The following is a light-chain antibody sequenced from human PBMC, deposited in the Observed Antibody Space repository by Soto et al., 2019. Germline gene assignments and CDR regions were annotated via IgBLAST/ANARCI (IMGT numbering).Light chain of an antibody. CDR3: QQYGSSPPYT. J-gene: IGKJ2*01. V-gene: IGKV3-20*01. Sequence: EVVLTQSPGTLSLSPGERATLSCRASQSVSNNYFAWYQQKTGQAPRLLIFGSSDRATGIPDRFSGSGSGTDFTLTISRLEPEDFAVYYCQQYGSSPPYTFGQGTKLEI. CDR1: QSVSNNY. CDR2: GSS.